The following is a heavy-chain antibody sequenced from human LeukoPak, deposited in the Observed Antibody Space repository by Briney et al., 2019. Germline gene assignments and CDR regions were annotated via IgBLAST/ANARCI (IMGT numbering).Heavy chain of an antibody. Sequence: GGSLRLSRAGSGFSFSSAWMTWVRQAPGEGLEWVGRIRANAEGGTADYAAPVKGRFTISRDDSENTLYLQMSSLKIEDTATYYCTTDRKELENHWGQGTLVTVSS. CDR1: GFSFSSAW. CDR2: IRANAEGGTA. V-gene: IGHV3-15*01. J-gene: IGHJ5*02. D-gene: IGHD1-7*01. CDR3: TTDRKELENH.